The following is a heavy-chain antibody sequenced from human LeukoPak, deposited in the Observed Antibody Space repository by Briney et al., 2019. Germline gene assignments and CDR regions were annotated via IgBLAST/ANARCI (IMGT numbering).Heavy chain of an antibody. D-gene: IGHD3-22*01. CDR1: GFTFSSYG. Sequence: GGTLRLSCAASGFTFSSYGMSWVRQAPGKGLEWVSSINSYSSYIYYADSVKGRFTISRDNAKNSLYLQMNSLRAEDTAVYYCARGPTMKMDVWGKGTTVTVSS. CDR2: INSYSSYI. CDR3: ARGPTMKMDV. V-gene: IGHV3-21*01. J-gene: IGHJ6*04.